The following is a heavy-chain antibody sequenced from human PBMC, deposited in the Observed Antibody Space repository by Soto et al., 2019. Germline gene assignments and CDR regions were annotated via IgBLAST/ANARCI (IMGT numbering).Heavy chain of an antibody. CDR2: IYYSGST. J-gene: IGHJ6*02. CDR3: ARVAYENYDFWSGYQLLLYGMDV. Sequence: SETLSLTCTVSGGSISSGDYYWSWIRQPPGKGLEWIGYIYYSGSTYYNPSLKSRVTISVDTSKNQFSLKLSSVTAADTAVYYCARVAYENYDFWSGYQLLLYGMDVWGQGTTVT. D-gene: IGHD3-3*01. V-gene: IGHV4-30-4*01. CDR1: GGSISSGDYY.